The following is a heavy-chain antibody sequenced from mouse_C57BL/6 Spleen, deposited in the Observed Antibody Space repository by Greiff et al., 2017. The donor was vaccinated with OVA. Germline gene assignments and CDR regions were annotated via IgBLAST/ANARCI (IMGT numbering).Heavy chain of an antibody. Sequence: QVQLQQPGAELVRPGTSVKLSCKASGYTFTSYWMHWVKQRPGQGLEWIGVIDPSDSYTNYNQKFKGKATLTVDTSSSTAYMQLSSLTSEDSAVYYCARSRYYGPDYRGQGTTLTVSS. CDR2: IDPSDSYT. D-gene: IGHD1-1*01. CDR1: GYTFTSYW. CDR3: ARSRYYGPDY. J-gene: IGHJ2*01. V-gene: IGHV1-59*01.